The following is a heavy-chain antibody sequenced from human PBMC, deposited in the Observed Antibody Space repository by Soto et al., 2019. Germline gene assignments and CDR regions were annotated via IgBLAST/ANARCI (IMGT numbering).Heavy chain of an antibody. CDR1: VGSISSYY. D-gene: IGHD2-15*01. CDR2: IYYSGST. J-gene: IGHJ1*01. V-gene: IGHV4-59*01. Sequence: PSETLSLTCTVSVGSISSYYWSWIRQPPGKGLEWIGYIYYSGSTNYNPSLKSRVTISVDTSKNQFSLKLSSVTAADTAVYYCARSGYCSGGSCYQEREYFQHWGQGTLVTVSS. CDR3: ARSGYCSGGSCYQEREYFQH.